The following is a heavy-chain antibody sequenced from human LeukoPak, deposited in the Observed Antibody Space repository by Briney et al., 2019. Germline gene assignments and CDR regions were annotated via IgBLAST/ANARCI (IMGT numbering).Heavy chain of an antibody. J-gene: IGHJ4*02. V-gene: IGHV3-11*04. D-gene: IGHD3-10*01. CDR2: ISSSGSTE. CDR3: ARDLDYYGSGEYFDY. CDR1: GFTLRDYY. Sequence: PGGSLRLSCAASGFTLRDYYMSWIRQAPGKGLEWVSCISSSGSTEYYADSVKGRFTISRDKAKNSLYLQMNSLRAEDTAVYYCARDLDYYGSGEYFDYWGQGTLVTVSS.